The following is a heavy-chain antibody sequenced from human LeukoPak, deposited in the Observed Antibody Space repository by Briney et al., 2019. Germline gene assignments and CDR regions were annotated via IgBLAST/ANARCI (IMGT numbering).Heavy chain of an antibody. J-gene: IGHJ5*02. CDR2: IYYSGST. CDR3: ARDPQVGGYSSSWYYGLTFSTWFDP. Sequence: PSETLSLTCTVSGGSISSSSYYWGWIRQPPGKGLGWIGSIYYSGSTYYNPSLKGRVTISVDTSKNQFSLKLSSVTAADTAVYYCARDPQVGGYSSSWYYGLTFSTWFDPWGQGTLVTVSS. CDR1: GGSISSSSYY. D-gene: IGHD6-13*01. V-gene: IGHV4-39*07.